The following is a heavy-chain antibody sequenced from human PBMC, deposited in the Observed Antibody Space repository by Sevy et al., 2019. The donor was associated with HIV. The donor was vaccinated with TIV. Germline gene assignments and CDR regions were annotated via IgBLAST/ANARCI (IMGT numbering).Heavy chain of an antibody. D-gene: IGHD1-1*01. Sequence: GGSLRLSCAASGFTFSSYEMNWVRQAPGKGLEWVSYISSSGSTIYYADSVKGRFTISRDNAKNSLYLQMNSLRAEDTAVYYCAREGTEMFDYWGQGTLVTVSS. J-gene: IGHJ4*02. CDR2: ISSSGSTI. CDR3: AREGTEMFDY. V-gene: IGHV3-48*03. CDR1: GFTFSSYE.